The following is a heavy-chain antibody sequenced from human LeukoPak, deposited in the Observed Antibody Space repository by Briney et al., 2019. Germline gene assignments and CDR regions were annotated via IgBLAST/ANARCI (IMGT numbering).Heavy chain of an antibody. D-gene: IGHD6-6*01. V-gene: IGHV3-23*01. CDR2: ISGSGGST. CDR1: GFTLSGYA. CDR3: AKVVAARPTYNWFDP. J-gene: IGHJ5*02. Sequence: PGGSLRVSCAASGFTLSGYATSWVRQAPGKGMEWVSAISGSGGSTYYADSVKGRFTISRDNSKNTLYLQMNSLRAEDTAVYYCAKVVAARPTYNWFDPWGEGTLVTVSS.